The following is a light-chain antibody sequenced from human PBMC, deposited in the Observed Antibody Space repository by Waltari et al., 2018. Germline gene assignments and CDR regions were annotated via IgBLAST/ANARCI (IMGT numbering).Light chain of an antibody. J-gene: IGKJ2*01. CDR2: KAS. V-gene: IGKV1-5*03. CDR1: QSISTW. CDR3: QQYSTYYT. Sequence: DIQMTQSPSTLSASVGARVTITCRASQSISTWLAWYQQKPGKAPNLLIYKASNLESGVPSRFSGSGSGTEFTLTISSLQPDDFATYYCQQYSTYYTFGQGTKLEIK.